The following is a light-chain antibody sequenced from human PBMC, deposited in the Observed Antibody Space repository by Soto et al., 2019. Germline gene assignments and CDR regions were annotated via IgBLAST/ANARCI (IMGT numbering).Light chain of an antibody. V-gene: IGKV1-5*01. J-gene: IGKJ1*01. CDR1: QSISSW. Sequence: DIQMTQSPSTLSASVVDRVAITGLASQSISSWLAWYQQKPGKAPNLLIYDASSLKSGVPSRFSGSGSGTEFTLTISNLQPDDFATYYCQQYEGYPWTFGQGTKVDIK. CDR2: DAS. CDR3: QQYEGYPWT.